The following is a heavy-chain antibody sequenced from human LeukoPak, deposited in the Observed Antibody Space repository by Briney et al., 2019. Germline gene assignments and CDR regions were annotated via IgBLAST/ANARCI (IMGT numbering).Heavy chain of an antibody. CDR2: IYSDDTT. CDR1: GFTVSGNY. CDR3: ARRAGGYSHPYDY. Sequence: PGGSLRLSCAVPGFTVSGNYMSWIRQGPGKGLEWVSLIYSDDTTLYADSVKGRFTISRDISKNTLYLQMSSLRAEDTAVYYCARRAGGYSHPYDYWGQGVLVTVSS. V-gene: IGHV3-53*01. J-gene: IGHJ4*02. D-gene: IGHD4-23*01.